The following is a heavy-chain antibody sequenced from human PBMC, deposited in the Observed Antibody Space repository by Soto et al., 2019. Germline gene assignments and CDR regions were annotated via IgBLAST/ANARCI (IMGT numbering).Heavy chain of an antibody. Sequence: SETLSLTCTVSGGSVSSGSYYWSWIRQPPGKGLEWIGYIYYSGSTNYNPSLKSRVTISVDTSKNQFSLKLSSVPAADTAVYYCARTPSGYSSGWPYFQHWGQGTLVTVSS. CDR2: IYYSGST. J-gene: IGHJ1*01. V-gene: IGHV4-61*01. CDR3: ARTPSGYSSGWPYFQH. D-gene: IGHD6-19*01. CDR1: GGSVSSGSYY.